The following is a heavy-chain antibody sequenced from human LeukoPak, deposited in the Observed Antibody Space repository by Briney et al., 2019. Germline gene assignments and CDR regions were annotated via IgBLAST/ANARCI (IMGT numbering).Heavy chain of an antibody. D-gene: IGHD6-6*01. CDR3: AREYSSSSGRRAFDI. V-gene: IGHV4-59*08. J-gene: IGHJ3*02. CDR1: GGSISSYY. Sequence: PSETLSLTCTVSGGSISSYYWSWIRQPPGKGLEGIGYIYYSGSTNYNPPLKSRLTISIDTSENQFSLKLSSVTAADTAVYYCAREYSSSSGRRAFDIWGQGTMVTVSS. CDR2: IYYSGST.